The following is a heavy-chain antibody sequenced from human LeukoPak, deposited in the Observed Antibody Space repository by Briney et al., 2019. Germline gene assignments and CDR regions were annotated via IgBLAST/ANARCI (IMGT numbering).Heavy chain of an antibody. V-gene: IGHV1-69*13. J-gene: IGHJ5*02. D-gene: IGHD3-9*01. CDR1: GGTFSSYA. Sequence: ASVKVSCKASGGTFSSYAISWVRQAPGQGLEWMGGIIPIFGTANYAQKFQGRVTITADESTSTAYMELSSLRSEDTAVYYCASSGILTGYYVYNWFDPWGQGTLVTVSS. CDR2: IIPIFGTA. CDR3: ASSGILTGYYVYNWFDP.